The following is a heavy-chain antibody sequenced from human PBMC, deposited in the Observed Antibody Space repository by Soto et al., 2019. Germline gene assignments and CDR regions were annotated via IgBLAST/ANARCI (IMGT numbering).Heavy chain of an antibody. CDR2: ITAYNGKT. J-gene: IGHJ4*02. V-gene: IGHV1-18*04. CDR3: ARQHNDLWSDSPDFDY. CDR1: GYTFSNYG. D-gene: IGHD3-3*01. Sequence: QVQLVQSGGEVKKPGASVKVSCKASGYTFSNYGVSWVRQAPGQGLEWMGWITAYNGKTNYANNFEGRVAMTIDTSTSTAYMELRSLRSDDTAVYYCARQHNDLWSDSPDFDYWGQGTLVTVSA.